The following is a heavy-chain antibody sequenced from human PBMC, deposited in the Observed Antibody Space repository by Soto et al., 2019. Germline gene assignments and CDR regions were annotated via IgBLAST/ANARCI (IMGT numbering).Heavy chain of an antibody. Sequence: GGSLRLSCAASGFTFSSYGMHWVRQVPGKGLEWVAVISYEGSNKYYADSVKGRFTIPTDNSKNTLYLQMNSLRAEDTAVYYCARDVWEPTSRYYGLDLWGLGTTVTVSS. D-gene: IGHD1-26*01. V-gene: IGHV3-30*03. CDR2: ISYEGSNK. CDR1: GFTFSSYG. CDR3: ARDVWEPTSRYYGLDL. J-gene: IGHJ6*02.